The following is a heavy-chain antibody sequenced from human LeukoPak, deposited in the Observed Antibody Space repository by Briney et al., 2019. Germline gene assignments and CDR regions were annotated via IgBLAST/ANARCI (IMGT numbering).Heavy chain of an antibody. J-gene: IGHJ6*02. CDR3: ARIQPHSMLYDLSYYGMDV. CDR2: IYPGDSDT. D-gene: IGHD2-8*01. CDR1: GSSFTSYW. Sequence: GASLQISCKGSGSSFTSYWIGWVRPLPGKGLEWMGIIYPGDSDTRYSPSFQGQVTISADKSISTAYLQWSSLKASDTAMYYCARIQPHSMLYDLSYYGMDVWGQGTTVTVSS. V-gene: IGHV5-51*01.